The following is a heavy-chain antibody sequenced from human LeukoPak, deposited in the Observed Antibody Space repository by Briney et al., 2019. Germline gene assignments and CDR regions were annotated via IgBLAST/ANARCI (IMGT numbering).Heavy chain of an antibody. D-gene: IGHD6-19*01. Sequence: GGSLRLSCAASGFTFSSYGMHWVRQAPGKGLEWVAFIWYDGSNKYYADSVKGRFTISRDNSKNTLYLQMNSLRAEDTAVYYCAKSVGGRIAVAGKGSYYFDYWGQGTLVTVSS. V-gene: IGHV3-30*02. CDR1: GFTFSSYG. CDR2: IWYDGSNK. CDR3: AKSVGGRIAVAGKGSYYFDY. J-gene: IGHJ4*02.